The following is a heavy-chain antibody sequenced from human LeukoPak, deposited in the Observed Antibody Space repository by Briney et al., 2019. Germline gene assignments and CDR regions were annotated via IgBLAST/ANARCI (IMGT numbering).Heavy chain of an antibody. D-gene: IGHD3-10*01. Sequence: GGSLRLSCAASGFTFSSCAMTWVRQAPGKGLEGVSCISGSGDYTYYADSVKGRFTISRGNSKNTVYLQMNNLRVEDTALYYCAKGAFERFGEPSDYWGQGTLVSVSS. CDR1: GFTFSSCA. J-gene: IGHJ4*02. CDR2: ISGSGDYT. V-gene: IGHV3-23*01. CDR3: AKGAFERFGEPSDY.